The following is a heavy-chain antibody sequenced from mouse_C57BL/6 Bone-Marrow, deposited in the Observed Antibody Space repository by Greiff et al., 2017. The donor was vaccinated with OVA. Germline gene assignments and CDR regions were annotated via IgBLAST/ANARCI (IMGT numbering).Heavy chain of an antibody. Sequence: QVQLKQPGAELVRPGSSVKLSCKASGYTFTSYWMHWVKQRPIQGLEWIGNIDPSDSETHYNQKFKDKATLTVDKSSSTAYMQLSSLTSEDSAVYYCARSAGTVFDYWGQGTTLTVSS. D-gene: IGHD4-1*01. J-gene: IGHJ2*01. CDR2: IDPSDSET. V-gene: IGHV1-52*01. CDR1: GYTFTSYW. CDR3: ARSAGTVFDY.